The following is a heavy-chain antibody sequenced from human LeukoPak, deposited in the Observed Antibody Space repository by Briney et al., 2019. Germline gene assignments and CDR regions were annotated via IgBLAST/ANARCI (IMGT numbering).Heavy chain of an antibody. V-gene: IGHV3-33*06. CDR3: AKGPGIAVAAIP. CDR2: IWYDGSNK. CDR1: GFTFSSYG. Sequence: PGGSLRLSCAASGFTFSSYGMHWVRQAPGKGLEWVAVIWYDGSNKYYADSVKGRFTISRDNSKNTLYLQMNSLRAEDTAVYYCAKGPGIAVAAIPWGQGTLVTVSS. D-gene: IGHD6-19*01. J-gene: IGHJ5*02.